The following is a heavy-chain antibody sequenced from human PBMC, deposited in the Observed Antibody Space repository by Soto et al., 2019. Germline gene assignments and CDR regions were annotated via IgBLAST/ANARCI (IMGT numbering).Heavy chain of an antibody. Sequence: EVQLVESGGGLVQPGGSLRLSCVDSVFTFSNYWVYWVRQAPGEGLVWVSRINNDGSVSSYADSVKGRLTISRDNVKNTLYLQMDSLRAEDTAVYYCARGDCVGGSCYSLAGSFYYYMDVWGKGTTVTVFS. J-gene: IGHJ6*03. D-gene: IGHD2-15*01. CDR2: INNDGSVS. CDR3: ARGDCVGGSCYSLAGSFYYYMDV. CDR1: VFTFSNYW. V-gene: IGHV3-74*01.